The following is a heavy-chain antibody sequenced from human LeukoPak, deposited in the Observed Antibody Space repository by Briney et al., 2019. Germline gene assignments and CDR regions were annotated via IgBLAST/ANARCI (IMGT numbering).Heavy chain of an antibody. J-gene: IGHJ1*01. V-gene: IGHV1-8*01. Sequence: ASVKISCKASGYTFTSYDINWVRQATGQGLEWMGWMNPNSGNTGYAQKFQGRVTMTRNTSISTAYMELSSLGSEDTAVYYCALYYYDSSGYYYCWGQGTLVTVSS. CDR1: GYTFTSYD. CDR2: MNPNSGNT. D-gene: IGHD3-22*01. CDR3: ALYYYDSSGYYYC.